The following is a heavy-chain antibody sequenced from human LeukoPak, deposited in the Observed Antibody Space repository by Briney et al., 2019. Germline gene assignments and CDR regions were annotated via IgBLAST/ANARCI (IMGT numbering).Heavy chain of an antibody. CDR3: ARDRDTDHRLDY. D-gene: IGHD5-18*01. J-gene: IGHJ4*02. CDR2: MNPNSGNT. V-gene: IGHV1-8*03. CDR1: GYTFTSYD. Sequence: GASVKVSCKASGYTFTSYDINWVRQATGQGLEWMGWMNPNSGNTGYAQKFQGRVTITRNTSISTAYMELRSLRSDDTAVYYCARDRDTDHRLDYWGQGTLVTVSS.